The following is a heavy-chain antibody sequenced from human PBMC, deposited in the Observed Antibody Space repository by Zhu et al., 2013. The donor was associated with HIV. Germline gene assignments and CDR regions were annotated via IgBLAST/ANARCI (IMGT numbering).Heavy chain of an antibody. CDR3: ARDPSTRYYTDV. CDR2: INPKNGGT. V-gene: IGHV1-2*02. CDR1: GYRFSAYY. J-gene: IGHJ6*03. D-gene: IGHD4-17*01. Sequence: QVQLVQSGDEVKTPGASVKVSCKPSGYRFSAYYIHWVRQAPGKAIEWMGWINPKNGGTKLAQTFRDRIFVTRDTSINTIYMELRSLTSDDTAVYYCARDPSTRYYTDVWGKGTTVIVSS.